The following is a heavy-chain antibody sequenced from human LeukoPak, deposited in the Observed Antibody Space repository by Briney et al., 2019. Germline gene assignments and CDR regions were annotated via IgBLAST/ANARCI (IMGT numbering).Heavy chain of an antibody. CDR1: GFTVSSNY. J-gene: IGHJ4*02. CDR2: IYCGGST. D-gene: IGHD2-21*02. V-gene: IGHV3-53*05. CDR3: AKGAYCGGDCYLYYFDY. Sequence: GGSLRLSCAASGFTVSSNYMSWVRQAPGKGLEWVSVIYCGGSTYYADSVKGRFTISRDNSKNTLYLQMNSLSAEDTAVYYCAKGAYCGGDCYLYYFDYWGQGTLVTVSS.